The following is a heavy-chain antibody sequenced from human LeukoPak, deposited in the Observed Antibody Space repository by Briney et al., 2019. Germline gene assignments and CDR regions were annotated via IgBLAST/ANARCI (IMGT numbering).Heavy chain of an antibody. CDR2: IYHSGST. CDR3: ARVGSSWYWHY. D-gene: IGHD6-13*01. CDR1: GGSISSYY. Sequence: SETLSLTCTVSGGSISSYYWSWIRQPPGKGLEWIGEIYHSGSTNYNPSLKSRVTISVDKSKNQFSLKLSSVTAADTAVYYCARVGSSWYWHYWGQGTLVTASS. J-gene: IGHJ4*02. V-gene: IGHV4-59*12.